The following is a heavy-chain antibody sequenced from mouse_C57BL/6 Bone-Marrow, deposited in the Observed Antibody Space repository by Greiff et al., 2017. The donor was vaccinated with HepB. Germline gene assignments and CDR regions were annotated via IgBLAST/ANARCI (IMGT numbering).Heavy chain of an antibody. D-gene: IGHD1-1*01. CDR2: ISSGSSTI. Sequence: EVMLVESGGGLVKPGGSLKLSCAASGFTFSDYGMHWVRQAPEKGLEWVAYISSGSSTIYYADTVKGRFTISRDNAKNTLFLQMTSLRSEDTAMYYCARDGGSSLYYYAMDYWGQGTSVTVSS. CDR1: GFTFSDYG. J-gene: IGHJ4*01. V-gene: IGHV5-17*01. CDR3: ARDGGSSLYYYAMDY.